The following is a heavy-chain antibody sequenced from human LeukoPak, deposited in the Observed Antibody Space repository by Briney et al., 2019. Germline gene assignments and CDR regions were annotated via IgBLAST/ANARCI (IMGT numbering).Heavy chain of an antibody. J-gene: IGHJ4*02. CDR2: IYKTGST. V-gene: IGHV4-31*03. CDR1: GDSITSGGYY. CDR3: ARDVLR. Sequence: KASQTLSLTCTVSGDSITSGGYYWSWIRQRPGKGLERIGYIYKTGSTYYNPSLKSRVTMSVDTSRNQFSLKLNSVTAADTAVYYCARDVLRWGQGTLVTVSS.